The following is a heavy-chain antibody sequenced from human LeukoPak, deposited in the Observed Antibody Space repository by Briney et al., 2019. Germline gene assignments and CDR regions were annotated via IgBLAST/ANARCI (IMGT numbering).Heavy chain of an antibody. CDR1: GFTFSNAW. Sequence: GGSLRLSCAASGFTFSNAWMSWVRQAPGKGLEWVGRITSTTNGGTTDYAAPVKGRFTISRDDSKNTLFLQMNGLKTEDTALYYCATPRFPRGWFPDYWGQGTLVTVSS. J-gene: IGHJ4*02. CDR2: ITSTTNGGTT. V-gene: IGHV3-15*01. CDR3: ATPRFPRGWFPDY. D-gene: IGHD6-19*01.